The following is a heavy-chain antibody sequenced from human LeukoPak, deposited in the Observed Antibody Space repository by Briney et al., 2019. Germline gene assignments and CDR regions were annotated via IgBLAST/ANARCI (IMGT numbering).Heavy chain of an antibody. CDR3: ASNQGFWSGPGAFDI. V-gene: IGHV4-39*07. J-gene: IGHJ3*02. D-gene: IGHD3-3*01. CDR2: IHYSGKT. CDR1: SGSISSGAYY. Sequence: PSETLSLTCTVSSGSISSGAYYWGWIRQPPGKGLEWIGTIHYSGKTYYNPSLKSRVTISVDTSKNQFSLKLSSVTAADTAVYYCASNQGFWSGPGAFDIWGQGTMVTVSS.